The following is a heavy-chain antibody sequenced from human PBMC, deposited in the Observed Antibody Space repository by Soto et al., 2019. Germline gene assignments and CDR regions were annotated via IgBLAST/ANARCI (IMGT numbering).Heavy chain of an antibody. V-gene: IGHV1-18*01. CDR2: ISAYNGNT. J-gene: IGHJ4*02. D-gene: IGHD1-1*01. CDR1: GYTFASYD. CDR3: ARDPPRPDY. Sequence: QVQLVQSGAEVKKPGASVKVSCKASGYTFASYDISWMRQAPGQGLEWMGWISAYNGNTNYAQKHQDRVNMTTDKSTSTAYMELRTLRSDDHTVYYCARDPPRPDYWGQGTLVTVSS.